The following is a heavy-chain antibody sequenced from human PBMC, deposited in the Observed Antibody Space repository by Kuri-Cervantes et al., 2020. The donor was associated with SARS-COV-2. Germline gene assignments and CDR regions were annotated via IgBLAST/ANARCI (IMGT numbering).Heavy chain of an antibody. V-gene: IGHV3-11*04. J-gene: IGHJ6*03. CDR2: IGSSISTI. D-gene: IGHD3-3*01. CDR3: ARGRDFWSGYQDSYYYYYYMDV. CDR1: GYSISSGYY. Sequence: GGSLRLSCAVSGYSISSGYYWGWIRQPPGKGLEWVSNIGSSISTIYHADSVKGRFTVSRDNAKNSLYLQMNSLRAEDTAVYYCARGRDFWSGYQDSYYYYYYMDVWGKGTTVTVSS.